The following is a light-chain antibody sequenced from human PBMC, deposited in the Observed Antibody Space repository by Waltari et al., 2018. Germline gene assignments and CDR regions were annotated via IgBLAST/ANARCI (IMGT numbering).Light chain of an antibody. CDR3: QTGGHGTWV. Sequence: QLVLTQSPSASASLGASVKLTCTLSSGHSSNVVAWHQQQPEKGPRYLMKVNSDGSHSKGDDIPARLSGSSSGAERYLTISSLQSEDEADYYCQTGGHGTWVFGGGTKLTVL. CDR1: SGHSSNV. J-gene: IGLJ3*02. V-gene: IGLV4-69*01. CDR2: VNSDGSH.